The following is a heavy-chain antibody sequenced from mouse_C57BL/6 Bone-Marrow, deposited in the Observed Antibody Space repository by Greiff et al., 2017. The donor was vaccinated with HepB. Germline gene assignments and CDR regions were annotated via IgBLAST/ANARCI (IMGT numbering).Heavy chain of an antibody. Sequence: VQVVESGPELVKPGASVKISCKASGYAFSSSWMNWVKQRPGKGLEWIGRIYPGDGDTNYNGKFKGKATLTADKSSSTAYMQLSSLTSEDSAVYFCARFGLDSSGYFAWFAYWGQGTLVTVSA. CDR3: ARFGLDSSGYFAWFAY. V-gene: IGHV1-82*01. J-gene: IGHJ3*01. CDR1: GYAFSSSW. CDR2: IYPGDGDT. D-gene: IGHD3-2*02.